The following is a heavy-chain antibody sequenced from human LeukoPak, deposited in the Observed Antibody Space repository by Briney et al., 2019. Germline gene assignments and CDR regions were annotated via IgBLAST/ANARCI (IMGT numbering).Heavy chain of an antibody. Sequence: SETLSLTCTVSGGSISSYYWSWIRQPPGKGLEWIGYTYYSGSTNYNPSLKSRVTISVDTSKNQFSLKLSSVTAADTAVYYCARHRSRGSPFNWFDPWGQGTLVTVSS. CDR1: GGSISSYY. CDR3: ARHRSRGSPFNWFDP. J-gene: IGHJ5*02. V-gene: IGHV4-59*08. D-gene: IGHD2-15*01. CDR2: TYYSGST.